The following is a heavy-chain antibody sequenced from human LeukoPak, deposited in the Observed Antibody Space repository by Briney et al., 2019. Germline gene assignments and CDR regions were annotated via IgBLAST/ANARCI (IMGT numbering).Heavy chain of an antibody. CDR2: IYPGDSDT. CDR1: GYSFTSYW. J-gene: IGHJ4*02. V-gene: IGHV5-51*01. CDR3: ARNADYGDYVGSFDY. D-gene: IGHD4-17*01. Sequence: GESLKISCKGSGYSFTSYWIGWVRPMPGKGLEWMGIIYPGDSDTRYSPSFQGQVTISADKSISTAYLQWSSLKASDTAMYYCARNADYGDYVGSFDYWGQGTLVTVSS.